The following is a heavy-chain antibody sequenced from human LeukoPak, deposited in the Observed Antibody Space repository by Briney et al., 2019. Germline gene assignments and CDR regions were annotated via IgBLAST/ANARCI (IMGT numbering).Heavy chain of an antibody. J-gene: IGHJ4*02. Sequence: KSGGSLRLSCAASGFTFSSYSMNWVRQAPGKGLEWVSSISSSSSYVYYADSVKGRFTISRDNAKNSLYLQMNSLRAEDTAVYYCAREGNWNNFDYWGQGTLVTVSS. CDR1: GFTFSSYS. CDR3: AREGNWNNFDY. CDR2: ISSSSSYV. V-gene: IGHV3-21*01. D-gene: IGHD1-1*01.